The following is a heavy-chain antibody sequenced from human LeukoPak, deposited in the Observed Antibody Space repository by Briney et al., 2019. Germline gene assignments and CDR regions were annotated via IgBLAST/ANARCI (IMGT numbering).Heavy chain of an antibody. CDR1: GDSISSYY. CDR3: ARVHIVTGNYFDS. J-gene: IGHJ4*02. Sequence: PSETLSLTCNVPGDSISSYYWSWLRQPGGKALEWIGRIYTSGYTNYNPSLESRVTMSIDTSKSQFSLKLRSVTAADTAVYYCARVHIVTGNYFDSWGLVALVTVSS. CDR2: IYTSGYT. V-gene: IGHV4-4*07. D-gene: IGHD2-21*01.